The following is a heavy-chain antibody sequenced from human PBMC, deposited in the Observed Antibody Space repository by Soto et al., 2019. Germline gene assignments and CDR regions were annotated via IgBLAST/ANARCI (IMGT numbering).Heavy chain of an antibody. D-gene: IGHD4-17*01. CDR2: INHSGST. J-gene: IGHJ6*02. CDR1: GGSFSGYY. V-gene: IGHV4-34*01. CDR3: ARGETVTTDNYYYYGMDV. Sequence: SETLSLTCAVYGGSFSGYYWSWIRQPPGKGLEWIGEINHSGSTTYNPSLKSRVTISVDTSKNQFSLKLSSVPAADTAVYYCARGETVTTDNYYYYGMDVWGQGTTVTVSS.